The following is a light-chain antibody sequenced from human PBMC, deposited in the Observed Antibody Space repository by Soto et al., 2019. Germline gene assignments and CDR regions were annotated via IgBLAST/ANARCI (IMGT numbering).Light chain of an antibody. CDR1: KNDVGFYVF. V-gene: IGLV2-8*01. CDR3: KSYAGSNTYV. Sequence: QSVLAQPPSAAGSPGQPVTISCTGTKNDVGFYVFVSWCMKPQGKAPRMIIYEVVKRPSGVRDRLSVSKSGNTASLTVSGLQAVDEADYFCKSYAGSNTYVFGSGSKVTVL. CDR2: EVV. J-gene: IGLJ1*01.